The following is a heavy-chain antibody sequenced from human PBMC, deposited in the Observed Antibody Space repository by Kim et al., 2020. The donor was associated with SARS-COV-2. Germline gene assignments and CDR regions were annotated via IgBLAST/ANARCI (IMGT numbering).Heavy chain of an antibody. D-gene: IGHD3-22*01. CDR3: ARVARLWSRSHVPGEDYYS. Sequence: GRFTIARDNAKNSLYLQMNSLRAEDTAVYYCARVARLWSRSHVPGEDYYSWGQGTMVTVSS. J-gene: IGHJ3*01. V-gene: IGHV3-11*01.